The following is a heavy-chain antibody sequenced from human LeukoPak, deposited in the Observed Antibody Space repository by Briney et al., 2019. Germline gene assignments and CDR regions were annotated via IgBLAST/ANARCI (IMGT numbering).Heavy chain of an antibody. CDR1: GGSISGYY. J-gene: IGHJ4*02. V-gene: IGHV4-34*01. D-gene: IGHD5-24*01. Sequence: SETLSLTCTVSGGSISGYYWSWIRQPPGKGLEWIGEINHSGSTNYNPSLKSRVTISVGTSKNQFSLKLSSVTAADTAVYYCARCRDGYNFDYWGQGTLVTVSS. CDR2: INHSGST. CDR3: ARCRDGYNFDY.